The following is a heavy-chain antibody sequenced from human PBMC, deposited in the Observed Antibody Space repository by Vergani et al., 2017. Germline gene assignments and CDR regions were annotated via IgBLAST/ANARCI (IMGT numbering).Heavy chain of an antibody. Sequence: EVQLLESGGGFVQPGGSLRLSCATSGFTFSSFAMSWVRQAPGKGLEWVSVISGSGGTTYYADSVKGRFTISRDNSKNTLYLQMNSLRAEDTAVYYCATEPYFNWGQGTLVTVSS. V-gene: IGHV3-23*01. CDR1: GFTFSSFA. J-gene: IGHJ4*02. D-gene: IGHD1-14*01. CDR2: ISGSGGTT. CDR3: ATEPYFN.